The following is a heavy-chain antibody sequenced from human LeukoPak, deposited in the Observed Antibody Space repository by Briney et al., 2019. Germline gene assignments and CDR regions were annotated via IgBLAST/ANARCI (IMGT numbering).Heavy chain of an antibody. Sequence: GRSLRLSCAASGFTFSSYWMHWVRQAPGKGLVWVSRVNSDGSSTSYADSVKGRFTISRDNSKNTLYLQMNSLRAEDTAVYYCAKDLAQIVVVPAAIDYWGQGTLVTVSS. J-gene: IGHJ4*02. CDR1: GFTFSSYW. CDR3: AKDLAQIVVVPAAIDY. CDR2: VNSDGSST. V-gene: IGHV3-74*01. D-gene: IGHD2-2*01.